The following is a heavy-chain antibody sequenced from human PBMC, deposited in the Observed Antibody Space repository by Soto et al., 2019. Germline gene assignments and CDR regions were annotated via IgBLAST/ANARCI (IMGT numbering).Heavy chain of an antibody. J-gene: IGHJ6*02. V-gene: IGHV1-3*01. Sequence: QVPLVQSGAEVKNPGASVKVSCKPSGYTFTSYVIHWVRQAPGQSLEWVGWINAGNGDTRYSQKFQVRVTITRDTSASIAYMELSGLTSEDTAVYYCARLHSVYDPGDVWGQGTTVTVSS. CDR1: GYTFTSYV. CDR2: INAGNGDT. D-gene: IGHD5-12*01. CDR3: ARLHSVYDPGDV.